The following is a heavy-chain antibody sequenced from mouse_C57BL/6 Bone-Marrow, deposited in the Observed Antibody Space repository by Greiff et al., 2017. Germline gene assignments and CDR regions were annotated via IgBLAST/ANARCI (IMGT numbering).Heavy chain of an antibody. CDR1: GYTFTSYG. CDR3: ARGVYYDCSRGFDY. D-gene: IGHD2-4*01. Sequence: QVQLQQSGAELARPGASVKLSCKASGYTFTSYGISWVKQRTGQGLEWIGEIYPRSGNTYYNEKFKGKDTLTADKSSSTAYMELSSLTSEDSAVYFCARGVYYDCSRGFDYWGQGTMVTVSS. CDR2: IYPRSGNT. J-gene: IGHJ3*01. V-gene: IGHV1-81*01.